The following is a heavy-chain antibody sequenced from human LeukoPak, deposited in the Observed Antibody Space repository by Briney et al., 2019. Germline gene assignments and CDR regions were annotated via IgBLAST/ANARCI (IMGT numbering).Heavy chain of an antibody. CDR1: GFTFSDYY. CDR3: ARDISYCGGDCAPYYFDY. J-gene: IGHJ4*02. D-gene: IGHD2-21*02. CDR2: ISGTSTYT. V-gene: IGHV3-11*05. Sequence: PGGSLRLSCAASGFTFSDYYTSWIRQARGKGLEWVSYISGTSTYTNYADSVKGRFTISRDNAKNSLYLQMNSLRAEDTAVYYCARDISYCGGDCAPYYFDYWGQGTLVTVSS.